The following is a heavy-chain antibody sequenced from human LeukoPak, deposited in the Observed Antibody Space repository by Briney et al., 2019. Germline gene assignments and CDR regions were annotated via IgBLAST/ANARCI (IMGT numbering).Heavy chain of an antibody. CDR3: ASRPADTTWYGVFDY. J-gene: IGHJ4*02. V-gene: IGHV4-59*11. D-gene: IGHD3-10*01. CDR2: IFNTGNT. CDR1: GDSINSHY. Sequence: SETLSITCSVSGDSINSHYWSWIRQPPGKRLEWIGYIFNTGNTNYNPSLASRVTMSVDTSRAQFFLRLSPVTAADTAIYYCASRPADTTWYGVFDYWSQGTLVTVSS.